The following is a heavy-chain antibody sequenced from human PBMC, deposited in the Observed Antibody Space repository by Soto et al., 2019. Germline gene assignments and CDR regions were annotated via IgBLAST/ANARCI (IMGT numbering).Heavy chain of an antibody. CDR3: ARAGFFLTGYYFDY. D-gene: IGHD3-9*01. V-gene: IGHV4-34*01. CDR1: GGSFSGYY. CDR2: INHSGST. J-gene: IGHJ4*02. Sequence: QVQLQQWGAGLLKPSETLSLTCAVYGGSFSGYYWSWIRQPPGKGLEWIGEINHSGSTNYNPSLKSRVTISVDTSKNQCSLKLSSVTAADTAVYYCARAGFFLTGYYFDYWGQGTLVTVSS.